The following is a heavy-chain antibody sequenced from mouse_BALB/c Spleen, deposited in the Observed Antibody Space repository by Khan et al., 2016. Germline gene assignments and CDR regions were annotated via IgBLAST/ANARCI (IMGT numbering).Heavy chain of an antibody. CDR3: ARDWLRHPFDY. CDR1: GYTFTSYN. CDR2: IYPGNGDT. Sequence: QVQLQQPGAELVKPGASVKMSCTASGYTFTSYNMHWVKQTPGQGLEWIGAIYPGNGDTYYNQKFNGKATLTADKSSSTAYLQLSSLTSEDSAVYKCARDWLRHPFDYWGQGTTLTVSS. D-gene: IGHD2-2*01. V-gene: IGHV1-12*01. J-gene: IGHJ2*01.